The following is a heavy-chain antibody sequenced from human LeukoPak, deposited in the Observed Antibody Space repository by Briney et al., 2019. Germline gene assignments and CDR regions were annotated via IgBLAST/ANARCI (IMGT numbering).Heavy chain of an antibody. J-gene: IGHJ4*02. V-gene: IGHV4-34*01. D-gene: IGHD1-26*01. CDR2: INHSGST. CDR3: ASSIVGVSGFDC. CDR1: GGSFSGYY. Sequence: SETLSLTCAVYGGSFSGYYWNWIRQPPGKGLEWIGEINHSGSTNYNPSLKSRVTISLDTLKNQFSLKLSSMTAADTAVYYCASSIVGVSGFDCWGQGTLVTVSS.